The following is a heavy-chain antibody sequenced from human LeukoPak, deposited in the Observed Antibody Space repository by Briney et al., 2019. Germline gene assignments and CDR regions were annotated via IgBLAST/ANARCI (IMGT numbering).Heavy chain of an antibody. D-gene: IGHD4-17*01. CDR3: AKDLCGDYVVTFDY. Sequence: GGSLRLSCAASGFTFSSYSMSWVRQAPGKGLEWVSSISGSGGSTYYADSVKGRFTISRDNSKNTPYLQMNSVRAEDTAVYYCAKDLCGDYVVTFDYWGQGTLVTVSS. CDR2: ISGSGGST. V-gene: IGHV3-23*01. J-gene: IGHJ4*02. CDR1: GFTFSSYS.